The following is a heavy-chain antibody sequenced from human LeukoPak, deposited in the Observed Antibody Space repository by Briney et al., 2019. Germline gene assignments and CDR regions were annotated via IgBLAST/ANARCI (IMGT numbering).Heavy chain of an antibody. V-gene: IGHV4-59*08. CDR2: VYYSGST. CDR3: ARVPYYYGSGSFSF. D-gene: IGHD3-10*01. J-gene: IGHJ4*02. CDR1: GGSISGHF. Sequence: PSETLSLTCTVSGGSISGHFWSWIRQPPGKGLEWIGYVYYSGSTTYNPSLKSRVTISVDTSKNRFSLKLSSVTAADTAVYYCARVPYYYGSGSFSFWGQGTLVTVSS.